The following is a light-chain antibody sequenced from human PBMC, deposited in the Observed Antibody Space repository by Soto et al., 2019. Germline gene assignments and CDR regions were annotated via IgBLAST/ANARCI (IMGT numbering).Light chain of an antibody. J-gene: IGLJ2*01. CDR2: GNS. CDR3: QTYDSSLTGGV. CDR1: SSNIGAGYD. V-gene: IGLV1-40*01. Sequence: QPVLTQPPSVSGAPGQRVTISYTGSSSNIGAGYDVHWYQQLPGTAPKLLIYGNSNRPSGVPDRFSGSKSGTSASLAITGLQAEDEADYYCQTYDSSLTGGVFGGGTKLTVL.